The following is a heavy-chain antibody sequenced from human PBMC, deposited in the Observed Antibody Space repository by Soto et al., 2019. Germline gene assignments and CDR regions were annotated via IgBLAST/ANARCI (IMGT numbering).Heavy chain of an antibody. J-gene: IGHJ4*02. Sequence: GGSLRLSCVASGFTFSRHGLSWIRQAPGKGLEWVSTINPSGDSTFYADSVKGRFTISRDNSKNTVYLQMNSLSVGDTAVYLCAKVDVSTAGSFDYWGQGALVTVSS. V-gene: IGHV3-23*01. CDR2: INPSGDST. D-gene: IGHD6-13*01. CDR1: GFTFSRHG. CDR3: AKVDVSTAGSFDY.